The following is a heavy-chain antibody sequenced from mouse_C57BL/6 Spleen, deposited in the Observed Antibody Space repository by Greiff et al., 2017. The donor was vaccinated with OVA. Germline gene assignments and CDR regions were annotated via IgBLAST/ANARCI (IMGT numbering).Heavy chain of an antibody. CDR2: IYPGSGST. CDR1: GYTFTSYW. Sequence: QVQLKQPGAELVKPGASVKMSCKASGYTFTSYWITWVKQRPGQGLEWIGDIYPGSGSTNYNEKFKSKATLTVDTSSSTAYMQLSSLTSEDYAVYYCARPLNRYAMDYWGQGTSVTVSS. D-gene: IGHD6-1*01. CDR3: ARPLNRYAMDY. J-gene: IGHJ4*01. V-gene: IGHV1-55*01.